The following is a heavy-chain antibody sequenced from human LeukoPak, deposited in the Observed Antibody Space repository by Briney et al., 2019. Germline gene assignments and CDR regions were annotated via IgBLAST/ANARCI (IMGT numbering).Heavy chain of an antibody. V-gene: IGHV4-30-4*01. CDR2: TYYSGST. J-gene: IGHJ5*02. CDR3: ARPYYYDSRIDP. CDR1: GGSISSGDYY. D-gene: IGHD3-22*01. Sequence: PLQTLSLTCTVSGGSISSGDYYWSWIRQPPGKGLEWIGYTYYSGSTYYNPSLKSRATISVDTSKNQFSLKLTSVTAADTAVYYCARPYYYDSRIDPWGQGTLVTVSS.